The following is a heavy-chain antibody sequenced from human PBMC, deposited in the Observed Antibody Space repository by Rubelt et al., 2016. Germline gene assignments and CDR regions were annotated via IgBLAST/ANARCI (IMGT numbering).Heavy chain of an antibody. J-gene: IGHJ6*02. Sequence: EVQLVESGGGLVKPGESLRLSCAASGFTVSSNYLTWVRQAPGQGLEWVSVIYSGGTTYYADSVKGRFTISRHNSENTVYLQMNSLRPEDTAVYYGASVDPRAVAGTYYYTMDVWGQGTTGTVSS. D-gene: IGHD6-19*01. CDR1: GFTVSSNY. V-gene: IGHV3-53*04. CDR2: IYSGGTT. CDR3: ASVDPRAVAGTYYYTMDV.